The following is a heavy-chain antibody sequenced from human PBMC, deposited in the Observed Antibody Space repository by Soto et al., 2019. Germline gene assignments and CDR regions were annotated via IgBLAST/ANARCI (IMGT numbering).Heavy chain of an antibody. J-gene: IGHJ6*02. CDR3: KRLSGDHVAFFSYGREV. V-gene: IGHV3-74*01. CDR1: GFTFSTYW. Sequence: DVQLVESGGTLVQPGGSLRLSCAASGFTFSTYWMNWVRQVPGKGLVWLAGMKSDGTRTNYADSVKGRFTISRDNVKNTLALQMNGLRGEDTSVYYWKRLSGDHVAFFSYGREVWGRGTTVTVSS. CDR2: MKSDGTRT. D-gene: IGHD1-26*01.